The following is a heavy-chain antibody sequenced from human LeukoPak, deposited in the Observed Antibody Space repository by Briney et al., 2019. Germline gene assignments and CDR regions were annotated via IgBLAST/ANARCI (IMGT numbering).Heavy chain of an antibody. D-gene: IGHD3-9*01. CDR3: ARERLVPPGFDY. CDR1: GYTFTSYY. V-gene: IGHV1-46*01. Sequence: GASVKVSCKASGYTFTSYYMHWVRQAPGQGLEWMGIINPSGGSTSYALKFQGRVTMTRDTSTSTVYMELSSLRSEDTAVYYCARERLVPPGFDYWGQGTLVTVSS. CDR2: INPSGGST. J-gene: IGHJ4*02.